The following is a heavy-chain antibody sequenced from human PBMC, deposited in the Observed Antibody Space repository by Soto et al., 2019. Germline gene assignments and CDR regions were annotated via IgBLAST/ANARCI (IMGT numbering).Heavy chain of an antibody. CDR3: ARVIHGSDSSGYYFFDYFDY. J-gene: IGHJ4*02. CDR2: INHSGSI. V-gene: IGHV4-34*01. D-gene: IGHD3-22*01. Sequence: SETLSLTCAVYGGSFSGQYWSWIRQPPGKGLEWIGEINHSGSINYNPSLESRVTISEDTSKNQFSLKLSSVTAADTAVYYCARVIHGSDSSGYYFFDYFDYWGQGTLVTVSS. CDR1: GGSFSGQY.